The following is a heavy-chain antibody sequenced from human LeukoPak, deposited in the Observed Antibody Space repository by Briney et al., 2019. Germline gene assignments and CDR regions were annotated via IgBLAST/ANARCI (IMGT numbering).Heavy chain of an antibody. CDR2: IIPILGIA. J-gene: IGHJ4*02. D-gene: IGHD4-11*01. V-gene: IGHV1-69*04. CDR3: ARYGQLLYSNYIT. Sequence: ASVKVSCKASGGIFSSYAISWVRQAPGQGLEWMGRIIPILGIADYAQKFQGRVTITADKSTSTAYMELSSLRSEDTAVYYCARYGQLLYSNYITWGQGTLVTVPS. CDR1: GGIFSSYA.